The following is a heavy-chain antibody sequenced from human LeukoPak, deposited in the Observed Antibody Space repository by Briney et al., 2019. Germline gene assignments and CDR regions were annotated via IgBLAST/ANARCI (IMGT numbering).Heavy chain of an antibody. V-gene: IGHV3-23*01. CDR1: GFTFSSYA. CDR2: ISSSGGTT. J-gene: IGHJ4*02. CDR3: AKDGMYSSSSSYYFDY. Sequence: GGSLRLSCAASGFTFSSYAMSWVRQAPGKGLEWVSSISSSGGTTYYADSVKGRFTISRDYSKNTLYLQMNSLRAEDTALYYCAKDGMYSSSSSYYFDYWGPGTLVTVSS. D-gene: IGHD6-6*01.